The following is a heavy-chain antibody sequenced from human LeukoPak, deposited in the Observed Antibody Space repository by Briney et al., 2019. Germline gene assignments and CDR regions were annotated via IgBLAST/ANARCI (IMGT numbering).Heavy chain of an antibody. V-gene: IGHV3-30*15. CDR3: ARESSSRRFVFDV. D-gene: IGHD6-13*01. J-gene: IGHJ3*01. CDR1: GCTFRGNL. CDR2: SSSDGGEQ. Sequence: GGSLRLSCAASGCTFRGNLLHWVRQAPGKGLEWVAGSSSDGGEQYYADSVKGRFTFSRDNSKSTLVLQMSSLRPDDTAVYYCARESSSRRFVFDVWGQGTVATVSS.